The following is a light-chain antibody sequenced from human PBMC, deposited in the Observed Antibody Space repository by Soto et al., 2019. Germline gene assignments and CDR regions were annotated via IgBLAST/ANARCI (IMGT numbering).Light chain of an antibody. J-gene: IGLJ2*01. CDR2: DVT. CDR3: SSYTTSSTRV. CDR1: SSDVGVYDY. Sequence: QSALTQPASVSGSPGQSITISCTGTSSDVGVYDYVSWYQHHPCKAPKLMIYDVTNRPSGVSNRFSGSKSGNTASLTISGLHAEDEADYYCSSYTTSSTRVFGGGTKLTVL. V-gene: IGLV2-14*03.